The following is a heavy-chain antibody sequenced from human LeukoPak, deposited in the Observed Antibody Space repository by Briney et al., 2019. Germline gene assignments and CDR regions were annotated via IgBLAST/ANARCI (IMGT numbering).Heavy chain of an antibody. J-gene: IGHJ4*02. CDR3: SASLNY. Sequence: PGGSLRLSCAASGFTFSSYSMNWVRQAPGKGLEWVSYISSSSSTIYYADSVKGRFTISRDNTKNSLYLQMNSLRAEDTAVYYCSASLNYWGQGTLVTVSS. CDR2: ISSSSSTI. CDR1: GFTFSSYS. V-gene: IGHV3-48*04.